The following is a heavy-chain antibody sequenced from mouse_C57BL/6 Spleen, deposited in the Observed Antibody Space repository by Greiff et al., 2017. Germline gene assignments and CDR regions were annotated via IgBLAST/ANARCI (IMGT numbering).Heavy chain of an antibody. CDR1: GYTFTDYE. CDR3: TRKPLYYGSSYDYFDY. CDR2: IDPETGGT. D-gene: IGHD1-1*01. V-gene: IGHV1-15*01. J-gene: IGHJ2*01. Sequence: QVQLQQSGAELVRPGASVTLSCKASGYTFTDYEMHWVKQTPVHGLEWIGAIDPETGGTAYNQKFKGKAILTADKSSSTAYMELRSLTSEDSAVYYCTRKPLYYGSSYDYFDYWGQGTTLTVSS.